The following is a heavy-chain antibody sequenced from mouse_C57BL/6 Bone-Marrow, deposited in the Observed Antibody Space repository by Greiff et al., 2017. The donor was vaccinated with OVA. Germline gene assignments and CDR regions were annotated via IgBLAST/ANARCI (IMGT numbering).Heavy chain of an antibody. Sequence: QVQLQQPGAELVMPGASVKLSCKASGYTFTSYWMHWVKQRPGQGLEWIGEIDPSDSYTNSNQKFKGKSTLTVDKSSSTAYMQLSSLTSEDSAVYYCARDWAYAMDYWGQGTSVTVSS. D-gene: IGHD4-1*01. V-gene: IGHV1-69*01. CDR1: GYTFTSYW. J-gene: IGHJ4*01. CDR3: ARDWAYAMDY. CDR2: IDPSDSYT.